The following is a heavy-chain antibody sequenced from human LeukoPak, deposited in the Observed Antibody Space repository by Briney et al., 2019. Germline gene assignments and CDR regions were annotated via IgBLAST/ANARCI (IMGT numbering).Heavy chain of an antibody. CDR2: INPNSGGT. CDR1: GYTFTGYY. CDR3: ARGDRGDLGSSGVSI. D-gene: IGHD3-22*01. V-gene: IGHV1-2*02. Sequence: GASVKVSCKASGYTFTGYYMHWVRQAPGQGLEWMGWINPNSGGTKYAQKFQGRVTMTRDTSIGTAYIELISLRSDDTAVYYCARGDRGDLGSSGVSIWGQGTKVTVSS. J-gene: IGHJ3*02.